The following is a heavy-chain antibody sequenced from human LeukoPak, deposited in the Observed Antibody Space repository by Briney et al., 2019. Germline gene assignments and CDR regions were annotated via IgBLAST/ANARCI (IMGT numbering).Heavy chain of an antibody. J-gene: IGHJ4*02. CDR2: IWYDGSNK. CDR1: GFTFSSYG. D-gene: IGHD6-6*01. V-gene: IGHV3-33*06. CDR3: AKVEVSIAASPDS. Sequence: GGSLRLSCAASGFTFSSYGMHWVRQAPGKGLEWVAVIWYDGSNKYYADSVKGRFTISRDNSKYTLYLQMNSLRAEDTAVYYCAKVEVSIAASPDSWGQGTLVTVSS.